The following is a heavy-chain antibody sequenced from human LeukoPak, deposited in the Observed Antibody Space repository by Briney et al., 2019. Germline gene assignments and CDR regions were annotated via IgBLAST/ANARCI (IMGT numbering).Heavy chain of an antibody. CDR2: IYYSGST. V-gene: IGHV4-59*01. D-gene: IGHD4-17*01. Sequence: SETLSLTCTVSGGSLSSYYWSWIRQPPGKGLEWIGYIYYSGSTNYNPSLKSRVTISVDTSKNQFSLKLSSVTAADTAVYYCARDQTLGGDDAFDIWGQGTMVTVSS. J-gene: IGHJ3*02. CDR3: ARDQTLGGDDAFDI. CDR1: GGSLSSYY.